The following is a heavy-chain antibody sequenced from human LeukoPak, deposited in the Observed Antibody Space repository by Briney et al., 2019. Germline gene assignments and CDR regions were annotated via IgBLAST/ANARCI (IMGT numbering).Heavy chain of an antibody. CDR1: GFTVNSNY. V-gene: IGHV3-66*01. CDR2: IYSGGST. J-gene: IGHJ4*02. D-gene: IGHD3-10*01. CDR3: ARDPKGYYGSGSPYYFDY. Sequence: GGSLRLSCAASGFTVNSNYMSWVRQAPGKGLEWVSVIYSGGSTYYADSVKGRFTISRDNSKNTLYLQMNSLRGEDTAVYYCARDPKGYYGSGSPYYFDYWGQGTLVTVYS.